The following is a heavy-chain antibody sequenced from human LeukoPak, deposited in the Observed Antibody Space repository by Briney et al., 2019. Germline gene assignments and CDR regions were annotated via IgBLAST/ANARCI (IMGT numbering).Heavy chain of an antibody. D-gene: IGHD6-19*01. CDR3: ARLERIAVAGTFYFDY. CDR2: IYPGVSDT. V-gene: IGHV5-51*01. CDR1: GYSFTSYW. Sequence: GESLKISCKGSGYSFTSYWIGWVRQMPGKGLEWMGVIYPGVSDTRYSPSFQGQVTISADKSISTAYLQWSSLKASDTAMYYCARLERIAVAGTFYFDYWGQGTLVTVSS. J-gene: IGHJ4*02.